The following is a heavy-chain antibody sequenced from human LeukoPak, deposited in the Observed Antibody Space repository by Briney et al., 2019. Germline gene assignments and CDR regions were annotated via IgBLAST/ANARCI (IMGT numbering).Heavy chain of an antibody. D-gene: IGHD1-26*01. CDR2: INHSGST. CDR1: GGSFSGYY. J-gene: IGHJ4*02. CDR3: VRDRELTY. V-gene: IGHV4-34*01. Sequence: SETLSLTCAVYGGSFSGYYWSWIRQPPGKGLEWIGEINHSGSTNYNPSLKSRVTISVDTSKNQFSLKLTSVTAADTAVYYCVRDRELTYWGQGTLVTVSS.